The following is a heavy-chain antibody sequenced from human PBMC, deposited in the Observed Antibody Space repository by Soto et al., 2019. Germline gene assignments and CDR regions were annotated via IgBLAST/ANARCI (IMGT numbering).Heavy chain of an antibody. V-gene: IGHV4-4*02. CDR1: GGAISSSNW. Sequence: KASETLSLTCAVSGGAISSSNWWSWVRQPPGKGLEWIGEIYHSGSTNYNPSLKSRVTISVDKSKNQFSLKLSSVTAADTAVYYCALSLATNNIDYWGQGTLVTVSS. CDR3: ALSLATNNIDY. CDR2: IYHSGST. J-gene: IGHJ4*02. D-gene: IGHD1-1*01.